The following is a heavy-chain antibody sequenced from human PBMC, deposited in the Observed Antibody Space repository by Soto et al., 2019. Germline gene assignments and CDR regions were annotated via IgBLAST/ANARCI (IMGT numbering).Heavy chain of an antibody. V-gene: IGHV4-34*01. CDR3: ARGRLESSGYYPAYYFDY. D-gene: IGHD3-22*01. Sequence: SETLSLTCAVYGGSFSGYYWSWIRQPPGKGLEWIGEINHSGSTNYNPSLKSRVTISVDTSKNQFSLKLSSVTAADTAVYYCARGRLESSGYYPAYYFDYWGQGALVTVSS. CDR1: GGSFSGYY. CDR2: INHSGST. J-gene: IGHJ4*02.